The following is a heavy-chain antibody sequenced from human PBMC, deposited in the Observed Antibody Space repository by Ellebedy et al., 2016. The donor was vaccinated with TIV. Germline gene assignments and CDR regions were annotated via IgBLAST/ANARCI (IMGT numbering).Heavy chain of an antibody. CDR2: ISSSSSTI. J-gene: IGHJ6*02. D-gene: IGHD5/OR15-5a*01. V-gene: IGHV3-48*02. Sequence: GESLKISXAASGFTFSSYSMNWVRQAPGKGLEWVSYISSSSSTIYYADSVKGRFTISRDNAKNSLYLQMNSLRDEDTAVYYCARDIGGSTGNYYYYGMDVWGQGTTVTVSS. CDR3: ARDIGGSTGNYYYYGMDV. CDR1: GFTFSSYS.